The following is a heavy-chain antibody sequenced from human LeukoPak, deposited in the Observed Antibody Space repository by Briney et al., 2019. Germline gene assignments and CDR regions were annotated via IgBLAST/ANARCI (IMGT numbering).Heavy chain of an antibody. CDR3: ARVTGYRIEDYFDY. Sequence: SETLSLTCTVSGGSVSNYYWSWIRQSPGKGLEWIGYIYYTETSYNPSLKSRVTISVETSKNEFSLKLRSVTAADTAVYYCARVTGYRIEDYFDYWGQGTLVTVSS. CDR2: IYYTET. J-gene: IGHJ4*02. CDR1: GGSVSNYY. V-gene: IGHV4-59*02. D-gene: IGHD6-13*01.